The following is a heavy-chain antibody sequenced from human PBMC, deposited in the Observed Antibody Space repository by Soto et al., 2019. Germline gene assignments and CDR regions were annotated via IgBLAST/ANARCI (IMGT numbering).Heavy chain of an antibody. D-gene: IGHD2-15*01. V-gene: IGHV1-46*01. Sequence: PWPPVKVSCKASGYTFTRYNVHWVRQAPGQGLEWMAIINPSGGTTYYVQKFEGRVTLTTDTSTSTVYMELSSLRSDDTAVYYCARVRGGGSEYFFDYWGQGTLVTVSS. CDR3: ARVRGGGSEYFFDY. CDR2: INPSGGTT. J-gene: IGHJ4*02. CDR1: GYTFTRYN.